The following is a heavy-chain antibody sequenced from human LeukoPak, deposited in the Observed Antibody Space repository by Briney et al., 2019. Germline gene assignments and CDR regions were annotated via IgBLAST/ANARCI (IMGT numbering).Heavy chain of an antibody. V-gene: IGHV1-69*13. CDR1: GGTFSSYA. CDR2: IIPIFGTA. D-gene: IGHD1-26*01. J-gene: IGHJ5*02. Sequence: ASVKVSCKASGGTFSSYAISWVRQAPGQGLEWMGGIIPIFGTANYAQKFQGRVTITADESTSTAYMELSSLRSEDTAVYYCARDTRVWEPKTYNWFDPWGQGTLVTVSS. CDR3: ARDTRVWEPKTYNWFDP.